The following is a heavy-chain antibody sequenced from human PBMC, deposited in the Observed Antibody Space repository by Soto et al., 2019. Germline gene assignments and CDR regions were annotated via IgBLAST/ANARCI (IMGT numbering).Heavy chain of an antibody. D-gene: IGHD2-2*01. CDR3: ARADGWYCSSTSCHLDY. Sequence: GASVKVSCKASGYTFTSYGISWVRQAPGQGLEWMGWISAYNGNTNYAQKLQGRVTVTTDTSTSTAYMELRSLRSDDTAVYYCARADGWYCSSTSCHLDYWGQGTLVTVSS. V-gene: IGHV1-18*04. CDR1: GYTFTSYG. J-gene: IGHJ4*02. CDR2: ISAYNGNT.